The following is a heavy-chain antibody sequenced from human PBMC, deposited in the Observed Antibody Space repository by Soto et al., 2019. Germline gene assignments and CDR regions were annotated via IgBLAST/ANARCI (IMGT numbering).Heavy chain of an antibody. V-gene: IGHV3-30-3*01. CDR1: GFTFSSYA. D-gene: IGHD2-2*01. CDR3: ARGTPEYYYYGMDV. J-gene: IGHJ6*02. CDR2: ISYDGSNK. Sequence: QLQLVESGGGVVQPGRSLRLSCAASGFTFSSYAMHWVRQAPGKGLEWVAVISYDGSNKYYADSVKGRFTISRDNSKNTLYLQMNSLRAEDTAVYYCARGTPEYYYYGMDVWGQGTTVTVSS.